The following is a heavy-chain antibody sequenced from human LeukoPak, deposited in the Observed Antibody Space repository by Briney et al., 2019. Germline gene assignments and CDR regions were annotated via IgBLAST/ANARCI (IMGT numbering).Heavy chain of an antibody. V-gene: IGHV4-34*01. D-gene: IGHD3-16*02. J-gene: IGHJ4*02. CDR3: ARQAYDYVWGSYREDRFDY. Sequence: SETLSLTCAVYGGSFSGYYWSWIRQPPGKGLEWIGEINHSGSTNYNPSLKSRVTISVDTSKNQFSLKLSSVTAADTAVYYCARQAYDYVWGSYREDRFDYWGQGTLVTVSS. CDR1: GGSFSGYY. CDR2: INHSGST.